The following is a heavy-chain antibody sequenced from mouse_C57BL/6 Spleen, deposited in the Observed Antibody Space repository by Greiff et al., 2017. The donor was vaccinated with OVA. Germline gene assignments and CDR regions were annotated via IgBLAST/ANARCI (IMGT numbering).Heavy chain of an antibody. V-gene: IGHV1-52*01. D-gene: IGHD4-1*01. Sequence: VQLQQPGAELVRPGSSVKLSCKASGYTFTSYWMHWVKQRPIQGLEWIGNIHPSDSETHYNQKFKDKATLTVDKSSSTAYMQLSSLTYEDSAVYYCARLGMDYWYFDVWGTGTTVTVSS. CDR1: GYTFTSYW. CDR3: ARLGMDYWYFDV. CDR2: IHPSDSET. J-gene: IGHJ1*03.